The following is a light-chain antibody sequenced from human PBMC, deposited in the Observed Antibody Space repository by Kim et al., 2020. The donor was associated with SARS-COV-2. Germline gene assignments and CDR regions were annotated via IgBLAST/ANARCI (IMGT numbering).Light chain of an antibody. J-gene: IGKJ4*01. CDR1: QSVNSY. CDR3: QQYSNWPLT. V-gene: IGKV3-11*01. Sequence: IVLTQSPATLSLSPGERATLSCRASQSVNSYLAWYQQKPGQAPRLLIYDASDRATGIPAMFSGSGSGTDFALTISSLEPEDFVVYYCQQYSNWPLTFGGGTKVDIK. CDR2: DAS.